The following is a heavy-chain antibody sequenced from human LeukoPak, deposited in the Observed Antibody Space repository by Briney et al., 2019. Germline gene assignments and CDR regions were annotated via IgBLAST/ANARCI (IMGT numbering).Heavy chain of an antibody. V-gene: IGHV4-39*07. J-gene: IGHJ3*02. CDR2: IYSSGST. D-gene: IGHD5-12*01. Sequence: PSETLSLTCTVSGGSISSSYYYWGWIRQPPGKGLEWIGSIYSSGSTYYNPSLKSRVTISVDTSKNQFSLKLSSVTAADTAVYYCATQAYDRAFDIWGQGTMVTVSS. CDR3: ATQAYDRAFDI. CDR1: GGSISSSYYY.